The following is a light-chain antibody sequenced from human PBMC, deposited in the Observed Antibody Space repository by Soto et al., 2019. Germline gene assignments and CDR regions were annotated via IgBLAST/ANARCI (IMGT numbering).Light chain of an antibody. V-gene: IGKV1-12*01. CDR1: QSISSW. CDR3: QQASSFPLT. J-gene: IGKJ5*01. Sequence: DIQMTPSPSPLSASVGDRVTITCRASQSISSWLAWYQQKPGKAPKLLIYAASSLQSGVPSRFSGSASGTYFTLTISSLQPEDFATYYCQQASSFPLTFGQGTLLEIK. CDR2: AAS.